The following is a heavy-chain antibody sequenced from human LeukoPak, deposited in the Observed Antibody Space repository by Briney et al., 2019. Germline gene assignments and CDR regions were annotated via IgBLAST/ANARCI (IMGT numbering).Heavy chain of an antibody. CDR2: ISYDGSNK. CDR1: GFTFSSYG. V-gene: IGHV3-30*18. J-gene: IGHJ2*01. Sequence: GGSRRLSCAASGFTFSSYGMHWVRQAPGKGLEWVAVISYDGSNKYYADSVKGRFTISRDNSKNTLYLQMNSLRAEDTAVYYCAKNVDTAMAKRYFDLWGRGTLVTVSS. CDR3: AKNVDTAMAKRYFDL. D-gene: IGHD5-18*01.